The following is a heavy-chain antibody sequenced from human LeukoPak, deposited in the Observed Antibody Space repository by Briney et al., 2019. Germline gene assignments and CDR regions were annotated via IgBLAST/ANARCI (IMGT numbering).Heavy chain of an antibody. CDR1: GYSFTNYW. CDR2: IYPGDSDT. CDR3: ARARAGLFDY. V-gene: IGHV5-51*01. J-gene: IGHJ4*02. Sequence: GVSLKISCNGSGYSFTNYWVGWVRQMPGKGLEWMGIIYPGDSDTRYSPSFQGQVTISAAKSISTAYLQWRSLKASDTALYYCARARAGLFDYWGQGTLVAVSS. D-gene: IGHD6-13*01.